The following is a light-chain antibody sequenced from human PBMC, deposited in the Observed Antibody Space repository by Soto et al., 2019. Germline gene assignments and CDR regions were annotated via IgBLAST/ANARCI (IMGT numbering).Light chain of an antibody. V-gene: IGLV2-14*01. CDR1: SSDVGGYNY. Sequence: QSVLTQPASVSGSPGQSITISCTGTSSDVGGYNYVSWYQQHPGKAPKLMIYDVSNRPSGVSNRFSGSKSGNTASLTISGLQAEDEADYYCSSYTSSRTCPLYVCGTGTKVTVL. CDR3: SSYTSSRTCPLYV. CDR2: DVS. J-gene: IGLJ1*01.